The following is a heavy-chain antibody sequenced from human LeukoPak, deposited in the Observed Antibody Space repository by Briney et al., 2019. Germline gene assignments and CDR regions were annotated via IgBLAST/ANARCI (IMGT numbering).Heavy chain of an antibody. Sequence: GGSLRLSCAASGFTFSDYYMSWIRQAPGKGLEWVSYISSSGSTIYYADSVKGRFTISRDNAKNSLYLQMNSLKAEDTAVYYCARDHGSRLEMATTWDYWGQGTLVTVSS. J-gene: IGHJ4*02. CDR2: ISSSGSTI. CDR1: GFTFSDYY. CDR3: ARDHGSRLEMATTWDY. D-gene: IGHD5-24*01. V-gene: IGHV3-11*01.